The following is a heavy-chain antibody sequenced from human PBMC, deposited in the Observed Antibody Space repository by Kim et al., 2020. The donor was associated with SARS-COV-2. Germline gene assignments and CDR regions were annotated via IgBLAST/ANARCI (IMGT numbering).Heavy chain of an antibody. Sequence: SETLSLTCSVSGGSLFNGSYYWSWIRQPPGKGLEWIGYIYHSGSTNYNPSLKSRLTISIDMSKNHFSLKLRSMTAADTAVYYCAAQLIAARYDYWGQGTLVRVSS. CDR2: IYHSGST. CDR1: GGSLFNGSYY. D-gene: IGHD6-6*01. V-gene: IGHV4-61*03. J-gene: IGHJ4*02. CDR3: AAQLIAARYDY.